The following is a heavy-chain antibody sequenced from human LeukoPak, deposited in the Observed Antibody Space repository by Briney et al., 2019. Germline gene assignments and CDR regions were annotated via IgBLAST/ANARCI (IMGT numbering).Heavy chain of an antibody. CDR3: ARGRSYYDFWSGYYYYYMDV. CDR2: IYYSGST. CDR1: GGSISSYY. V-gene: IGHV4-59*12. J-gene: IGHJ6*03. Sequence: SETLSLTCTVSGGSISSYYWSWIRQPPGKGLEWIGYIYYSGSTNYNPSLKSRVTISADTSKNQFSLKLSSVTAADTAVYYCARGRSYYDFWSGYYYYYMDVWGKGTTVTVSS. D-gene: IGHD3-3*01.